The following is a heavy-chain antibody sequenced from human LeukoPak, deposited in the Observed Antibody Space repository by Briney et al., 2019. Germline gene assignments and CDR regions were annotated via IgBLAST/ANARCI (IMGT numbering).Heavy chain of an antibody. V-gene: IGHV3-30-3*01. J-gene: IGHJ4*02. CDR1: GFTFSSYA. CDR2: ISYDGSNK. CDR3: AREADAYYFDY. Sequence: GRSLRLSCAASGFTFSSYAMHWVRQAPGKGLEWVAVISYDGSNKYYADSVKGRFTISRDNSKNTLYLQMNSLRAEDTAVYYCAREADAYYFDYWGQGTLATVSS.